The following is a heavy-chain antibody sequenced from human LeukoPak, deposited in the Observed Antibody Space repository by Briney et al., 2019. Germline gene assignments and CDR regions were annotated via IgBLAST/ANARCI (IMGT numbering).Heavy chain of an antibody. CDR1: GYTFTSYA. J-gene: IGHJ4*02. Sequence: GASVKVSCKASGYTFTSYAMNWVRQAPGQGLEWLGWISAHNGDTHYAQSFQDRVTMTRDTSTNTAFIELRSLRPDDTAVYYCARRHIYNGADYWGQGTLVIVSS. D-gene: IGHD1-1*01. CDR2: ISAHNGDT. V-gene: IGHV1-18*01. CDR3: ARRHIYNGADY.